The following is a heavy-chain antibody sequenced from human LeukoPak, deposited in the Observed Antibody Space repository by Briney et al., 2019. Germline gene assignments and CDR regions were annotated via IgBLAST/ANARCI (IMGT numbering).Heavy chain of an antibody. J-gene: IGHJ5*02. Sequence: PGGSLRLSCAASGFTFSPYWMHWVRQAPGKGLVWVSRMNGDGRTTDYADSVKGRFTISRGNAKNTLYMQMYSLRAEDAAVYYCARSNWFDPWGQGTLVTVSS. V-gene: IGHV3-74*01. CDR3: ARSNWFDP. CDR1: GFTFSPYW. CDR2: MNGDGRTT.